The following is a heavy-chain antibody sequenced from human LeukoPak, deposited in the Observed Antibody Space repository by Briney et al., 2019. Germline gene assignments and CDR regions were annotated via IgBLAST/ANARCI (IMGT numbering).Heavy chain of an antibody. CDR1: GLTVNRRY. J-gene: IGHJ4*02. D-gene: IGHD3-10*01. V-gene: IGHV3-66*01. CDR2: IYSGGST. CDR3: TNGGHLDY. Sequence: GGSLRLSCVASGLTVNRRYMSWVRQAPGKGLEWVSVIYSGGSTYYAGSVRGRFTISRDNGKNSLFLQMNSLRAEDTAVYYCTNGGHLDYWGQGTLVTVSS.